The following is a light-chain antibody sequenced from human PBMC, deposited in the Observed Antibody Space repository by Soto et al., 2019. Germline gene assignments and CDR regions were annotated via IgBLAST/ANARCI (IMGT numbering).Light chain of an antibody. V-gene: IGKV3-15*01. J-gene: IGKJ1*01. CDR2: GAS. CDR3: QQYNQWLVT. Sequence: EIVMTQSPATLSVSPGDRATLSCGASQSVSSNLAWYQQKPGQAPRLLIYGASTRATGIPARFSGSGSGTEFTLTISSLQSEDFAVYYCQQYNQWLVTFGQGTKVEIK. CDR1: QSVSSN.